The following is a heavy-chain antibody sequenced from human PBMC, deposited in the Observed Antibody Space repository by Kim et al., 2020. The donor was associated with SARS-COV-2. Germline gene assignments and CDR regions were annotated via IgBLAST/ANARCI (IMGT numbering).Heavy chain of an antibody. Sequence: ASVKVSCRASGYTFTGYYMHWVRQAPGQWLEWMGWIDPKSGSTEYVQKLHGRVTMTRDTSISTAYMELSSLRSDDTAVYYCARDHCTSPNCYEYHYYGMD. J-gene: IGHJ6*01. CDR3: ARDHCTSPNCYEYHYYGMD. D-gene: IGHD2-2*01. CDR2: IDPKSGST. V-gene: IGHV1-2*02. CDR1: GYTFTGYY.